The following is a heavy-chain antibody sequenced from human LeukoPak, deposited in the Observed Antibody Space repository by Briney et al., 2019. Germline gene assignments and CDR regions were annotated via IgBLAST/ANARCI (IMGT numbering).Heavy chain of an antibody. CDR1: GGSISSGGYY. CDR2: IYYSGST. CDR3: ARLGSTYYEYYFDY. Sequence: SQTLSLTCTVSGGSISSGGYYWSWIRQHPGKGLEWIGYIYYSGSTYYNPSLKSRVTISVDTSKNQSSLKLSSVTAADTAVYYCARLGSTYYEYYFDYWGQGTLVTVSS. V-gene: IGHV4-31*03. D-gene: IGHD3-3*01. J-gene: IGHJ4*02.